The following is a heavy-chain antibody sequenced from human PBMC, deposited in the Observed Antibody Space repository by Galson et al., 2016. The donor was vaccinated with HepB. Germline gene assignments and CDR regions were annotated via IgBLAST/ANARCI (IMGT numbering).Heavy chain of an antibody. J-gene: IGHJ4*02. CDR1: EFNLGGHG. V-gene: IGHV3-20*04. D-gene: IGHD2-21*02. Sequence: SLRLSCAASEFNLGGHGMSWVRQAPGKGLEWVGSNKWHGGSRGYADAVKGRFTISRDNAKNSLYLEMNSLRGEDTAFYYCASESCDFDGGHIYFDVWGQGSLVTVSS. CDR3: ASESCDFDGGHIYFDV. CDR2: NKWHGGSR.